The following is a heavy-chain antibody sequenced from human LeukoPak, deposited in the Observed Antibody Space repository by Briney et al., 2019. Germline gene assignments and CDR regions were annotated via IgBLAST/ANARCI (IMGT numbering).Heavy chain of an antibody. J-gene: IGHJ4*02. D-gene: IGHD1-14*01. CDR3: AKVPEVVAPYFDY. CDR1: GLSFSSNG. CDR2: ISYEGSNR. V-gene: IGHV3-30*18. Sequence: GGSRRLSCAVSGLSFSSNGMDWVRQAPGDGLGWEAVISYEGSNRYYADSVKGRVTLSRDHSKKTLYRQMISTRAEDTAVYYCAKVPEVVAPYFDYWGQGTLVTVSS.